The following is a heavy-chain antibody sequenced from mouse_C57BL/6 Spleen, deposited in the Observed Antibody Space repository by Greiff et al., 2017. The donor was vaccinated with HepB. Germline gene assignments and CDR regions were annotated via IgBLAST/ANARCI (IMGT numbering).Heavy chain of an antibody. V-gene: IGHV5-17*01. CDR2: ISSGSSTI. CDR3: ARWDGYYPAWFAY. J-gene: IGHJ3*01. D-gene: IGHD2-3*01. CDR1: GFTFSDYG. Sequence: EVQLQESGGGLVKPGGSLKLSCAASGFTFSDYGMHWVRQAPEKGLEWVAYISSGSSTIYYADTVKGRFTISRDNAKNTLFLQMTSLRSEDTAMYYCARWDGYYPAWFAYWGQGTLVTVSA.